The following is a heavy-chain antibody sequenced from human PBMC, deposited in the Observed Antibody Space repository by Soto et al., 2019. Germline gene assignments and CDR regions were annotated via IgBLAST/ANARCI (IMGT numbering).Heavy chain of an antibody. J-gene: IGHJ5*02. CDR1: GFTFSSYG. Sequence: QVQLVESGGGVVQPGRSLRLSCAASGFTFSSYGMHWVRQAPGKGLEWVAVIWYDGSNKYYADSVKGRFTISRDNSKNTLYLQMNSLRAEDTAVYYCARGGSGTQLLYWNWFDPWGQGTLVTVSS. V-gene: IGHV3-33*01. D-gene: IGHD2-2*02. CDR3: ARGGSGTQLLYWNWFDP. CDR2: IWYDGSNK.